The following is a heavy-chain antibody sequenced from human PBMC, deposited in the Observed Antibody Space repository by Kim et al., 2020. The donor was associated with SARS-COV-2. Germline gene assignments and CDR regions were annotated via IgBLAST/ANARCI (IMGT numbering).Heavy chain of an antibody. CDR3: ARSLSMYSPFDY. CDR1: GGSISSYY. D-gene: IGHD3-10*02. J-gene: IGHJ4*02. Sequence: SETLSLTCTVSGGSISSYYWSWIRQPPGKGLEWIGYIYYSGSTNYNPSLKSRVTISVDTSKNQFSLKLSSATAADTAVYYCARSLSMYSPFDYWGQGTLVTVSS. V-gene: IGHV4-59*01. CDR2: IYYSGST.